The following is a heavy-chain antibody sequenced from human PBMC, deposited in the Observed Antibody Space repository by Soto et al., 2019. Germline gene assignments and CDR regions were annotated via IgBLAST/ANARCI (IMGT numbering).Heavy chain of an antibody. V-gene: IGHV1-46*01. CDR3: ARDTSGWSLNGLDV. CDR1: GSAITRYY. J-gene: IGHJ6*02. CDR2: INPGGGSA. Sequence: QVDLVQSGAEVKKPGASVTISCKASGSAITRYYIHWVRQAPGRGLEWMGIINPGGGSASYAQKFQDRVTXXXXXXXXXXXXXXXSXRTEDTAVYYCARDTSGWSLNGLDVWGQGTTVNVSS. D-gene: IGHD6-19*01.